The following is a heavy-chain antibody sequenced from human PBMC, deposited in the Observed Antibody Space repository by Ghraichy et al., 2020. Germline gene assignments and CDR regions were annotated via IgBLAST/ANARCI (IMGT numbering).Heavy chain of an antibody. J-gene: IGHJ3*02. V-gene: IGHV1-3*01. Sequence: ASVKVSCKASGYTFTSYAMHWVRQAPGQRLEWMGWINAGNGNTKYSQKFQGRVTITRDTSASTAYMELSSLRSEDTAVYYCARGAPYYYDSSGHRVNDAFDIWGQGTMVTVSS. CDR3: ARGAPYYYDSSGHRVNDAFDI. D-gene: IGHD3-22*01. CDR2: INAGNGNT. CDR1: GYTFTSYA.